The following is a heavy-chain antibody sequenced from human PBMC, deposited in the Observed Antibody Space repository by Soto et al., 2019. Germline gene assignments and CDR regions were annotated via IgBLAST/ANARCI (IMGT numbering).Heavy chain of an antibody. CDR2: LSPSGGET. Sequence: GGSLRVSSVAAGCKFSTYAMSWVRQAPGKGLEWVSALSPSGGETYYADSVKGRFTISRDNSMNALYLQMNSLRVEDTAVYYCAKDLPLTYDSTGYLPPPNDASDIWGQGTMVTVSS. D-gene: IGHD3-22*01. CDR3: AKDLPLTYDSTGYLPPPNDASDI. V-gene: IGHV3-23*01. CDR1: GCKFSTYA. J-gene: IGHJ3*02.